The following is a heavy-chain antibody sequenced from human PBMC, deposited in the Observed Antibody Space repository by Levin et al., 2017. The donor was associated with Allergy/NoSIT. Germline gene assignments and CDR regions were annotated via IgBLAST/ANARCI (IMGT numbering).Heavy chain of an antibody. V-gene: IGHV4-34*01. CDR2: VNHIGTT. CDR3: ARLSSVNHYYFYYMDV. CDR1: GGSFSGYY. J-gene: IGHJ6*03. Sequence: SETLSLTCAVYGGSFSGYYWSWIRQPPGKGLEWIGEVNHIGTTNYNPSLKSRVTISADTSKNQFSLKVNSVSAADTAVYYCARLSSVNHYYFYYMDVWGKGTTVTVSS. D-gene: IGHD2/OR15-2a*01.